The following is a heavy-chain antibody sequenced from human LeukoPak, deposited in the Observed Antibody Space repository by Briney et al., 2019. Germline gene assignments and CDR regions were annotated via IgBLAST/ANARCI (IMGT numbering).Heavy chain of an antibody. D-gene: IGHD2-2*01. CDR1: GYSFTSYW. CDR2: IYPGDSDT. V-gene: IGHV5-51*01. Sequence: GESLKISCKGSGYSFTSYWIGWVRQMPGKGLEWMGIIYPGDSDTRYSPSFQGQVTISADKSISTAYLQWSSLKASDTAMYYCARRCYCSSTSCYVFDYWGQGTLVTVSS. CDR3: ARRCYCSSTSCYVFDY. J-gene: IGHJ4*02.